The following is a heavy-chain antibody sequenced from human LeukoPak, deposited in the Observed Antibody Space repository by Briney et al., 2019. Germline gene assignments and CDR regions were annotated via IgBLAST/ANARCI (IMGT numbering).Heavy chain of an antibody. D-gene: IGHD1-7*01. V-gene: IGHV1-2*02. CDR2: INPNSGGT. CDR3: ARDRRITGTTLRSNWFDP. J-gene: IGHJ5*02. CDR1: GYTFTVYY. Sequence: ASVKVSCKASGYTFTVYYMHWVRQAPGQGREWMGWINPNSGGTNYAQKFQGRVTITRDTSISTAYMELSRLRSDDTAVYYCARDRRITGTTLRSNWFDPWGQGTLVTVSS.